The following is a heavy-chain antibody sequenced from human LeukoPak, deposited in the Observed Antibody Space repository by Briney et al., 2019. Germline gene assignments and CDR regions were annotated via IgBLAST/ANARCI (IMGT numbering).Heavy chain of an antibody. CDR1: GFTFSSYA. D-gene: IGHD2-21*01. J-gene: IGHJ6*03. CDR3: AKENLMGEGYYYMDV. V-gene: IGHV3-23*01. CDR2: ISGSGGST. Sequence: GGSLRLSCAASGFTFSSYAMSWVRQAPGKGLEWVSAISGSGGSTYCADSVKGRFTISRDNSKNTLYLQMNSLRAEDTAVYYCAKENLMGEGYYYMDVWGKGTTVTVSS.